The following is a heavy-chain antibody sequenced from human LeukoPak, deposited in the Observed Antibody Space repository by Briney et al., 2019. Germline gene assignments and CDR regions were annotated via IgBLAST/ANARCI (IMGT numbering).Heavy chain of an antibody. J-gene: IGHJ6*02. D-gene: IGHD3-3*01. CDR3: AKGSYDFWSGYYTYYYYYGMDV. CDR1: GFTFSSYG. CDR2: ISYDGSNK. Sequence: GGSLRLSCAASGFTFSSYGMHWVRQAPGKGLEWVAVISYDGSNKYYADSVKGRFTISRDNSKNTLYLQMNSLRAEDTAVYYCAKGSYDFWSGYYTYYYYYGMDVWGQGTTVTVSS. V-gene: IGHV3-30*18.